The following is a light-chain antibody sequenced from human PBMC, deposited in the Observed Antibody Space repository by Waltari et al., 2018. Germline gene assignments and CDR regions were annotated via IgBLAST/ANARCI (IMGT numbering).Light chain of an antibody. CDR1: EAINKW. Sequence: DTQLSQFPSTLAASVGDRVTITCRAREAINKWLAWYQQKPGKAPEVLIYDASTLQSGVPSRFSGSGSGTEFTLTIDSLQPDDFATYYCQQYNRFSPFGQGTNVEVK. CDR2: DAS. V-gene: IGKV1-5*01. CDR3: QQYNRFSP. J-gene: IGKJ1*01.